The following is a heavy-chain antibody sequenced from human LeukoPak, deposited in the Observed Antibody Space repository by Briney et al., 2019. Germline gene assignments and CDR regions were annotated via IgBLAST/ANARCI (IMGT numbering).Heavy chain of an antibody. Sequence: ASVKVSCKASGYTFTSYAMHWVRQAPGQRLEWMGWINAGNGNTKYSQEFQGRVTITRDTSASTAYMELSSLRSEDMAVYYCARGWNCYDSSGISDAFDIWGQGTMVTVSS. CDR3: ARGWNCYDSSGISDAFDI. V-gene: IGHV1-3*03. J-gene: IGHJ3*02. CDR1: GYTFTSYA. CDR2: INAGNGNT. D-gene: IGHD3-22*01.